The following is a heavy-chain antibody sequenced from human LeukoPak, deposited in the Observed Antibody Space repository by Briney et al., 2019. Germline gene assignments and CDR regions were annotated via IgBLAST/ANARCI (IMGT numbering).Heavy chain of an antibody. V-gene: IGHV4-59*01. CDR2: IYYSGST. J-gene: IGHJ3*02. Sequence: SETLSLTCTVSGGSISSYNWSWIRQPPGKGLEWIGYIYYSGSTNYNPSLKSRVTISVDTSKNQFSLKLSSVTAADTAVYYCARDRTPNGYSSGWRIWGQGTMVTVSS. CDR1: GGSISSYN. D-gene: IGHD6-19*01. CDR3: ARDRTPNGYSSGWRI.